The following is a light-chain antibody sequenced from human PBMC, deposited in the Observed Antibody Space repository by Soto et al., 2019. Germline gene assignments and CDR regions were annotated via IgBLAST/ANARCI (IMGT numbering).Light chain of an antibody. CDR3: QQYNSYSWT. J-gene: IGKJ1*01. V-gene: IGKV1-5*01. CDR2: DVS. CDR1: QSISSW. Sequence: DIQMTQSPSTLSASVGDRVTITCRASQSISSWLAWYQQKPGKAPKLLIYDVSSLESGVSSRFSGSGSGTEFTLTISSLQPGDFATYYCQQYNSYSWTFGQGTKVEIK.